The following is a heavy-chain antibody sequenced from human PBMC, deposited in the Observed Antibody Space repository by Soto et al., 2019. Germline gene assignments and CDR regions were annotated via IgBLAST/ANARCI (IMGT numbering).Heavy chain of an antibody. D-gene: IGHD5-18*01. V-gene: IGHV3-30-3*01. Sequence: QVQLVESGGGVVQPGRSLRLSCAASGFTFSSYAMHWVRQAPGKGLEWVAVISYDGSNKYYAYSVKGRFTTSRDNSKNTLYLQMNSLRAEDTAVYYCARADGAGDGYRFDYWGQGTLVTVSS. CDR3: ARADGAGDGYRFDY. CDR2: ISYDGSNK. CDR1: GFTFSSYA. J-gene: IGHJ4*02.